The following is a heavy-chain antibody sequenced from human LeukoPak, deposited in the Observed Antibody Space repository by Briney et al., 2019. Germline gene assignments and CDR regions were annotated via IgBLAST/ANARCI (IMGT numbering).Heavy chain of an antibody. J-gene: IGHJ4*02. CDR1: GGSISSYY. CDR2: IYYGGST. V-gene: IGHV4-59*08. Sequence: PSETLSLTCTVSGGSISSYYWSWIRQPPGKGLEWIGYIYYGGSTNYNPSLKSRVTISVDTSKSQFSLKLNSVTAADTAVYYCARQEAGYYDASGYYRFDYWGQGALVTVSS. CDR3: ARQEAGYYDASGYYRFDY. D-gene: IGHD3-22*01.